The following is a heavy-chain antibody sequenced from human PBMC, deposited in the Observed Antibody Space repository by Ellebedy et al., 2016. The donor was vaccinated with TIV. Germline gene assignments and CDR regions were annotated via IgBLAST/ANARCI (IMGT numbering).Heavy chain of an antibody. CDR1: GFSLTATGEG. CDR3: VQIMITYGGVTRTDAFDV. J-gene: IGHJ3*01. Sequence: SGPTLVKPTETLTLTCTFSGFSLTATGEGVGWVRQPPGKALDWLAIIYWDNDDRYSSSMRSRHRITKDTSRREVVLTMTNMDPVDTGTYYCVQIMITYGGVTRTDAFDVWGQGILVTVSS. V-gene: IGHV2-5*04. D-gene: IGHD3-16*01. CDR2: IYWDNDD.